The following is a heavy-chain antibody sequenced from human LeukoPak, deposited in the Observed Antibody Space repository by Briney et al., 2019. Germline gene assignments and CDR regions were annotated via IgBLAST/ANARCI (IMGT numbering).Heavy chain of an antibody. D-gene: IGHD2/OR15-2a*01. J-gene: IGHJ4*02. CDR3: AKTIGPPYYFDY. Sequence: LTGGSLRLSCAASGFTFNSYAMNWVRQAPGKRLEWVSGISGSGGTTYYADSVKGRFTISRDNSKNTLYLQMNSLRAEDTAVYYCAKTIGPPYYFDYWGQGTLVTVSS. CDR2: ISGSGGTT. CDR1: GFTFNSYA. V-gene: IGHV3-23*01.